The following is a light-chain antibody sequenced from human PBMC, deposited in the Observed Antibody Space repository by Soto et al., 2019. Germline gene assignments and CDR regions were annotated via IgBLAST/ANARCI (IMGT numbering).Light chain of an antibody. CDR1: QGISKY. Sequence: IHMTQSPSSVSASVGDRVTITCRSSQGISKYLAWYQQKPGKVPKLLIYSASTLQSGVPSRFSGSGSGTDFTLAISSLQPEDVATYYCQKYNSAPHTFGQGTKVEIK. CDR2: SAS. J-gene: IGKJ1*01. CDR3: QKYNSAPHT. V-gene: IGKV1-27*01.